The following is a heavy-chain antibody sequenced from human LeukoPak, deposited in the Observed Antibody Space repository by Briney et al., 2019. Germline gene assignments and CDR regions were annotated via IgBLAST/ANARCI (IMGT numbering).Heavy chain of an antibody. J-gene: IGHJ4*02. CDR1: GFTFSGSA. V-gene: IGHV3-73*01. Sequence: PGGSLRLSCAGSGFTFSGSAMHWVRQASGKGLEWVGRIRSKANSYATVYAASVKDRFTISRDDSKNTAYLQMNSLKSEDTAVYYCTTGYSILPKVYWGQGTLVTVSS. CDR3: TTGYSILPKVY. D-gene: IGHD6-13*01. CDR2: IRSKANSYAT.